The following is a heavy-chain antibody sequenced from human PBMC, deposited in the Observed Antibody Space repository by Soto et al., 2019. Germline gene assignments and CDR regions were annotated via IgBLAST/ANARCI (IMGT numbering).Heavy chain of an antibody. CDR2: IKSKTDGGTT. CDR1: GFTFSNAW. D-gene: IGHD1-26*01. V-gene: IGHV3-15*07. J-gene: IGHJ3*02. CDR3: TTDQGQWELRGYAFDI. Sequence: GGSLRLSCAASGFTFSNAWMNWVHQAPGKGLEWVGRIKSKTDGGTTDYAAPVKGRFTISRDDSKNTLYLQMNSLKTEDTAVYYCTTDQGQWELRGYAFDIWGQGTMVTVSS.